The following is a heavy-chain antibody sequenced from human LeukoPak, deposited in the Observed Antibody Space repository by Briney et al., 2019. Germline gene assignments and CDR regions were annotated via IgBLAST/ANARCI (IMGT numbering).Heavy chain of an antibody. Sequence: PGGSLRLSCAASGFTFSSYAMSWVRQAPGKGLEWVSAISGSGGSTYYADSVKGRFTISRDNSKNTLYLQMNSLSAEDTAVYYCAKAGGFLEWLFSRWGQGTLVTVSS. CDR3: AKAGGFLEWLFSR. D-gene: IGHD3-3*01. CDR1: GFTFSSYA. CDR2: ISGSGGST. J-gene: IGHJ4*02. V-gene: IGHV3-23*01.